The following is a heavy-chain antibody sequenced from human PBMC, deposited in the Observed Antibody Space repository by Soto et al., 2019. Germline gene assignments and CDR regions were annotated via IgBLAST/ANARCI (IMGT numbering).Heavy chain of an antibody. CDR1: GFTFSNYA. Sequence: EVQLLESGGGLVQPGGSLRLSCAASGFTFSNYAMSWVRQAPGKGLEWVSAISASGGTTYYADSVKGRFTISRDNSKNTLYLQMNSLRAEDTAVYYCAKAIGGAGTRARMDVWGQGTTVTVSS. D-gene: IGHD6-13*01. V-gene: IGHV3-23*01. CDR3: AKAIGGAGTRARMDV. J-gene: IGHJ6*02. CDR2: ISASGGTT.